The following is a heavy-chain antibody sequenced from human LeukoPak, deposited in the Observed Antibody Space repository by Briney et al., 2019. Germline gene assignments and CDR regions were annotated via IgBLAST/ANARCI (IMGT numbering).Heavy chain of an antibody. Sequence: GGSLRLSCAASGFTFSSYAMHWVRQAPGKGLEWVAVISYDGSNKYYADSVKGRFTISRDNSKNTLYLQMNSLRAEDTAVYYCAKEGSGWYERYYFDYWGQGTLVTVSS. CDR2: ISYDGSNK. J-gene: IGHJ4*02. CDR1: GFTFSSYA. V-gene: IGHV3-30-3*01. D-gene: IGHD6-19*01. CDR3: AKEGSGWYERYYFDY.